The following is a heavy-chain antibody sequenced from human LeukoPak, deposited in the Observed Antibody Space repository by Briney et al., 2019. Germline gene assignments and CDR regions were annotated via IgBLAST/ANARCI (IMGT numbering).Heavy chain of an antibody. J-gene: IGHJ3*01. CDR1: GFTFSNYW. V-gene: IGHV3-7*01. Sequence: GGSLRLCCTASGFTFSNYWMNWFRQAPGKGLEWVANIKRDGSERYYVDSVRGRFTVSRDNAKNSLYLQMNNLRVEDTAVYYCEGGVTWGQGSMVTVSP. D-gene: IGHD5/OR15-5a*01. CDR3: EGGVT. CDR2: IKRDGSER.